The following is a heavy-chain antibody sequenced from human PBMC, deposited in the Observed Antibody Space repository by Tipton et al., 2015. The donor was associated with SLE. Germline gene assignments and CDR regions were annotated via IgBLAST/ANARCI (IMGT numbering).Heavy chain of an antibody. V-gene: IGHV4-39*07. CDR3: GRAIGVHYFHV. CDR2: INYSGTT. Sequence: TLSLTCTISGDSISNNNYYWGWIRQPPGEGLELIGNINYSGTTYYNPSLKTRVTISVDASKTQFSLSLTSVTAADTAVYYCGRAIGVHYFHVWGQGTLVTVSS. J-gene: IGHJ4*02. CDR1: GDSISNNNYY. D-gene: IGHD2-21*01.